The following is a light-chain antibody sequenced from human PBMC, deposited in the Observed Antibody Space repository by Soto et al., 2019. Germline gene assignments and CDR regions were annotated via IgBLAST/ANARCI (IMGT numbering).Light chain of an antibody. V-gene: IGKV1-5*03. CDR1: QTISSW. J-gene: IGKJ1*01. Sequence: DIQMTQSPSTLSGSVGGRVTITCRASQTISSWLAWYQQKPGKAPKILIYKASTLKSGVPSRVRGSGSGTEFTLTISSLQPDDFATYYCQHYNSYSEAFGQGTKVDIK. CDR2: KAS. CDR3: QHYNSYSEA.